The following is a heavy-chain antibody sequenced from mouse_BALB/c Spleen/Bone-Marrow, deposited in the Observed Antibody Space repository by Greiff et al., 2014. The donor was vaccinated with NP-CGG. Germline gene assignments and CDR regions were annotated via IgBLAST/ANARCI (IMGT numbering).Heavy chain of an antibody. V-gene: IGHV5-6*02. J-gene: IGHJ4*01. CDR1: GFTFSSYG. CDR3: TRRGIYEERPARDY. CDR2: ISSGGTNT. D-gene: IGHD2-12*01. Sequence: EVKLVESGGDLVKPGGSLKLSCAASGFTFSSYGMSWVRQTPDKRLEWVATISSGGTNTYYPDSVKGRFTISRDNAKNTLYLQMSSLKSENTAMYYGTRRGIYEERPARDYRGQGTSATVTS.